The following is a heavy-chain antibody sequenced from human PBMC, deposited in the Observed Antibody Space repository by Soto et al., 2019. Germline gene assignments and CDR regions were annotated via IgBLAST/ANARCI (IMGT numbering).Heavy chain of an antibody. J-gene: IGHJ4*02. CDR3: ARGPAPYCGGDCYFDY. D-gene: IGHD2-21*02. CDR2: IIPIFGTA. CDR1: GGTFSSYA. Sequence: QVQLVQSGAAVKKPGSSVKVSCKASGGTFSSYAISWVRQAPGQGLEWMGGIIPIFGTANYAQKFQGRVTITADESTSTDYMELSSLRSEDTAVYYCARGPAPYCGGDCYFDYWGQGTLVTVSS. V-gene: IGHV1-69*12.